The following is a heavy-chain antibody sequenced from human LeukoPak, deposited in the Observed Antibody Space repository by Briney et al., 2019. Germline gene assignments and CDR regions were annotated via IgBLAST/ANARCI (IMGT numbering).Heavy chain of an antibody. CDR2: INHSGST. CDR3: ARGGGGSLRF. J-gene: IGHJ4*02. D-gene: IGHD3-3*01. CDR1: GGSFSGYY. Sequence: PSETLSLTCAVYGGSFSGYYWSWIRQPPGKGLEWIGEINHSGSTNYNPPLKSRVTIPVDTSKNQFSLKLSSVTAADTAVYYCARGGGGSLRFWGQGTLVTVSS. V-gene: IGHV4-34*01.